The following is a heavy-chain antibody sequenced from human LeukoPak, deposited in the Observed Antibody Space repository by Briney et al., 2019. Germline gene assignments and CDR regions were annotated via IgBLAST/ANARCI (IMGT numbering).Heavy chain of an antibody. D-gene: IGHD6-13*01. CDR3: ARDYIAAAGTGSYYYYYCGMDV. Sequence: SETLSLTCTVSGGSISSYYWSWIRQPPGKGLEWIGYIYYSGSTNYNPSLKSRVTISVDTSKNQFSLKLSSVTAADTAVYYCARDYIAAAGTGSYYYYYCGMDVWGQGTTVTVSS. CDR2: IYYSGST. J-gene: IGHJ6*02. V-gene: IGHV4-59*01. CDR1: GGSISSYY.